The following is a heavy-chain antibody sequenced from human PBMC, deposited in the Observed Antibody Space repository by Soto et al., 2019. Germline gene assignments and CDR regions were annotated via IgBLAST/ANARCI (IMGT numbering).Heavy chain of an antibody. CDR1: EYTCSTCW. CDR2: IKQDGSEK. J-gene: IGHJ4*02. V-gene: IGHV3-7*05. CDR3: TREKN. Sequence: ELQLVESGGDLVQPGGSLRLSCEGAEYTCSTCWMGWVRQSPGKGPEWVANIKQDGSEKFYLDSVKGRFTISRDNAKKSLYLQMNSLRVEDTAVYYCTREKNCGQGTLVTVSS.